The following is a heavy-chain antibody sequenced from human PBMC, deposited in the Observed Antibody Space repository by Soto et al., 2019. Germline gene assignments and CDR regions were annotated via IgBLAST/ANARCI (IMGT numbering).Heavy chain of an antibody. CDR1: GESVSGNTAG. CDR3: ARGGLVRGSYYDYFGP. CDR2: TYYRSKWYI. J-gene: IGHJ5*02. V-gene: IGHV6-1*01. Sequence: SQTLSLTCGISGESVSGNTAGWSWIRQSPSRGLEWLGRTYYRSKWYIDYAVSVRSRITIAPDTSKNQFSLQLNSVTPDDTAVYYCARGGLVRGSYYDYFGPWGQGILVTVAS. D-gene: IGHD3-10*01.